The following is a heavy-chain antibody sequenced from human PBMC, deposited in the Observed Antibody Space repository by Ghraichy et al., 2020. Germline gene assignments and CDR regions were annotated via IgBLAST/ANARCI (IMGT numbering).Heavy chain of an antibody. J-gene: IGHJ4*02. CDR2: ISSSSNTI. Sequence: GGSLRLSCAASGFTFSNYRMNWVRQAPGKGLEWVSYISSSSNTIYYADSVKGRFTISRDNAKNSLYMQMNSLRDEDTAVYYCAREVSSGYFGGFKAYYFDFWGQGTLLTVSS. CDR3: AREVSSGYFGGFKAYYFDF. V-gene: IGHV3-48*02. D-gene: IGHD3-22*01. CDR1: GFTFSNYR.